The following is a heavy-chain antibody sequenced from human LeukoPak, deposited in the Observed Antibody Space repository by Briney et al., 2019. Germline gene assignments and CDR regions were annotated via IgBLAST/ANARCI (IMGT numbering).Heavy chain of an antibody. CDR3: AGDVSDTGFDY. CDR1: GFTINSHD. J-gene: IGHJ4*02. CDR2: IGTAGGT. Sequence: GGSLRLFCAGSGFTINSHDMHWVRQATGKGLEWVSGIGTAGGTYYSGSVKGRFTISRDNSKNTLYLQMNSLRAEDTAVYYCAGDVSDTGFDYWGQGTLVTVSS. V-gene: IGHV3-13*04. D-gene: IGHD5-18*01.